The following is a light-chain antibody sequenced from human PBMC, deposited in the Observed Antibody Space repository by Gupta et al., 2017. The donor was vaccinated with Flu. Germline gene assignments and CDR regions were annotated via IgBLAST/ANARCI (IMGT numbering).Light chain of an antibody. Sequence: APGSWSPGERATLFGRASQSVDSNFSGCQQKPGEAPRQLIYGASASAAGIPARFSGSGCGGKFTLTISGMQSEEFVVYHCRQYSYWLMYSFGQGTKLEIK. V-gene: IGKV3D-15*01. J-gene: IGKJ2*03. CDR1: QSVDSN. CDR2: GAS. CDR3: RQYSYWLMYS.